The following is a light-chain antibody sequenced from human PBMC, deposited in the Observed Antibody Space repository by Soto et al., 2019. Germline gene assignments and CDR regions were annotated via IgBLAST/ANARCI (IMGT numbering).Light chain of an antibody. V-gene: IGKV3-15*01. CDR2: GAS. CDR1: QSVTGA. Sequence: EILMTQSPATLSVSPGERATLSCRASQSVTGALAWYQQKPGQAPRLLIYGASTRATGIPDRFSGSGSGTEFTLTISSLQSEDFAVYHCQQYTDWPPYTFGQGTNVEIK. CDR3: QQYTDWPPYT. J-gene: IGKJ2*01.